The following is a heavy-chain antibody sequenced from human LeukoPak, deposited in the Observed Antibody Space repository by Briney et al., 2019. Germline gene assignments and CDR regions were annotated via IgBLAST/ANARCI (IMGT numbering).Heavy chain of an antibody. D-gene: IGHD6-13*01. CDR2: VSGSSRHK. Sequence: GGSLRLSCAASGFTFSSYTMNWVRQAPGKGLEWVSSVSGSSRHKYYADSVKGRFTISRDNAKNSLYLQMNSLRAEDTAVYYCARTANFAAGYYIDYWGQGTLVTVSS. J-gene: IGHJ4*02. V-gene: IGHV3-21*01. CDR3: ARTANFAAGYYIDY. CDR1: GFTFSSYT.